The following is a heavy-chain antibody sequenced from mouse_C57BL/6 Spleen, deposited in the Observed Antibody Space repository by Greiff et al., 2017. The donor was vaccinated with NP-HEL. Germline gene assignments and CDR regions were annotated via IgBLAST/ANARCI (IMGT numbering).Heavy chain of an antibody. CDR3: ARSDGYPVDYAMDY. CDR1: GFSLTSYG. J-gene: IGHJ4*01. V-gene: IGHV2-2*01. Sequence: QVQLQQSGPGLVQPSQSLSITCTVSGFSLTSYGVHWVRQSPGKGLEWLGVIWSGGSPDYNAAFISRLSISKDNSKSQVFFKMNSLQADDTAIYYCARSDGYPVDYAMDYWGQGTSVTVSS. CDR2: IWSGGSP. D-gene: IGHD2-3*01.